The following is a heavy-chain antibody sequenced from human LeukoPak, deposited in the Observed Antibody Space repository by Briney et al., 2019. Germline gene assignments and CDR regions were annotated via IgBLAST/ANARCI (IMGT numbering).Heavy chain of an antibody. V-gene: IGHV3-7*01. D-gene: IGHD6-13*01. CDR3: ARGAAAGGFDY. CDR2: IKQDGSEK. J-gene: IGHJ4*02. CDR1: GFTFSSYA. Sequence: PGGSLRLSCAASGFTFSSYAMHWVRQAPGKGLEWVANIKQDGSEKYYVDSVKGRFTISRDNAKNSLYLQMNSLRAEDTAVYYCARGAAAGGFDYWGQGTLVTVSS.